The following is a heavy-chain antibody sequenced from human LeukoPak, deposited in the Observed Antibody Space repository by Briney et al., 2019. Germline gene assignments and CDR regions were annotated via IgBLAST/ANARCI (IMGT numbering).Heavy chain of an antibody. CDR2: RNPNSGNT. J-gene: IGHJ5*02. D-gene: IGHD3-9*01. V-gene: IGHV1-8*01. CDR1: GYTFTSYD. CDR3: ARGESYYDILTGNYQGGNWFDP. Sequence: ASVTLSCKASGYTFTSYDINWVRQATGQGLEWMVWRNPNSGNTGYAQKVQGRVTMSRNTSISTAYMELSSLRSEGTAVYYCARGESYYDILTGNYQGGNWFDPWGQGTLVTVSS.